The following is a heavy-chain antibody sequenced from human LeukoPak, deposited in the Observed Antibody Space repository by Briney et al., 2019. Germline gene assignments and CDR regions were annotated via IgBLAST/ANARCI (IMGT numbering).Heavy chain of an antibody. D-gene: IGHD3-10*01. J-gene: IGHJ5*02. CDR1: GFTFSSYW. CDR3: ARHDSMVRPFDP. V-gene: IGHV3-7*01. Sequence: HPGGSLRLSCAASGFTFSSYWMSWVRQAPGKGLEWVANIKQDGSEKYYVDSVQGRFTISRDNAKNSLFLQMDSLRAEDTAVYYCARHDSMVRPFDPWGQGTLVTVSS. CDR2: IKQDGSEK.